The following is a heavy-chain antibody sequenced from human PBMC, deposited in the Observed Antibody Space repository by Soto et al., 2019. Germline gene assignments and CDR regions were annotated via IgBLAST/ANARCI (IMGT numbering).Heavy chain of an antibody. V-gene: IGHV4-59*08. CDR3: ARLVVDAFDI. D-gene: IGHD2-15*01. CDR1: GGSLSSYS. J-gene: IGHJ3*02. Sequence: SETLSLTCIVSGGSLSSYSWSWIRQPPGKGLEWIGNIFYSGTTNYNPSLKSRVIISLDTSKNQFSLRLSSMTAADTAVYYCARLVVDAFDIWGQGTMVTVSS. CDR2: IFYSGTT.